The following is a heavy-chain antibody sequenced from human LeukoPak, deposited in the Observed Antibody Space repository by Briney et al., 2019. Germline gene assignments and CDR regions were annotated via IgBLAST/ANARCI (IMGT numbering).Heavy chain of an antibody. D-gene: IGHD2-2*01. CDR3: ARAGVRGSTSWDFDY. Sequence: GGSLRLSCAASGFTVSSNYMSWVRQAPGKGLEWVSVIYSGGSTYYADSVKGRFTISRDNSKNTLYLQMNSLRAEDTAVYYCARAGVRGSTSWDFDYWGQGTLVTVSS. J-gene: IGHJ4*02. CDR1: GFTVSSNY. V-gene: IGHV3-53*01. CDR2: IYSGGST.